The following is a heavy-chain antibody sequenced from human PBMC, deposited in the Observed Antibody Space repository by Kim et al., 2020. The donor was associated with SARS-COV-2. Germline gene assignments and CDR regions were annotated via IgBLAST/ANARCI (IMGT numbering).Heavy chain of an antibody. CDR3: ASMVRGVQLDY. D-gene: IGHD3-10*01. Sequence: TIYAQKFQGRVTMTEDTSTDTAYMELSSLRSEDTAMYYCASMVRGVQLDYWGQGTLVTVSS. CDR2: T. V-gene: IGHV1-24*01. J-gene: IGHJ4*02.